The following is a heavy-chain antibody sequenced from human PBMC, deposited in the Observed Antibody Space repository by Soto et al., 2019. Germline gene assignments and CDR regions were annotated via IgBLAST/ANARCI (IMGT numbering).Heavy chain of an antibody. CDR1: GGSISSYY. Sequence: SETLSLTCTVSGGSISSYYWSWIRQPPGKGLEWIGYIYYSGSTNYNPSLKSRVTISVDTSKNQFSLKLSSVTAADTAVYYCARQYRYSSSPGPLNWFDPWGQGTLVTVSS. CDR3: ARQYRYSSSPGPLNWFDP. D-gene: IGHD6-13*01. J-gene: IGHJ5*02. V-gene: IGHV4-59*08. CDR2: IYYSGST.